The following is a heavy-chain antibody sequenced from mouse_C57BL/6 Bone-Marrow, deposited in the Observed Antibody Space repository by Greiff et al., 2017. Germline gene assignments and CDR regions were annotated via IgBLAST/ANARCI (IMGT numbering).Heavy chain of an antibody. CDR2: INPSSGYN. D-gene: IGHD1-1*01. V-gene: IGHV1-4*01. J-gene: IGHJ1*03. CDR1: GYTFTSYT. CDR3: ARYYGSSYWYVDV. Sequence: VQLQQSGAELARPGASVKMSCKASGYTFTSYTMHWVKQRPGQGLEWIGYINPSSGYNKYNQKFKDKATLTADKSSSTAYMQLSSLTSEDSAVYYCARYYGSSYWYVDVWGTGTTVTVSS.